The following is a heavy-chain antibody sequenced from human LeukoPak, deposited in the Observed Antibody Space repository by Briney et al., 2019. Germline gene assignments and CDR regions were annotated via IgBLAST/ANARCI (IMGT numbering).Heavy chain of an antibody. D-gene: IGHD5-24*01. J-gene: IGHJ3*02. CDR1: GYTLTELS. V-gene: IGHV1-24*01. CDR2: FDPEDGET. CDR3: ARPRDGYNLPTDAFDI. Sequence: ASVKVSCKVSGYTLTELSMHWVRQAPGKGLEWMGGFDPEDGETIYAQKFQGRVTMTEDTSTDTAYMELSSLRSEDTAVYYCARPRDGYNLPTDAFDIWGQGTMVTVSS.